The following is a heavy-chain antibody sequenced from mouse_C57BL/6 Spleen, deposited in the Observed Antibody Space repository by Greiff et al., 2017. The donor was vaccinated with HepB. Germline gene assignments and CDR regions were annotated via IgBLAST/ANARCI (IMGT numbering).Heavy chain of an antibody. V-gene: IGHV1-7*01. J-gene: IGHJ2*01. CDR1: GYTFTSYW. Sequence: QVQLQQSGAELAKPGASVKLSCKASGYTFTSYWMHWVKQRPGQGLEWIGYINPSSGYTKYNQKFKDKATLTVDKSSSTAYMQLSSLTYEESAVYYCATITTVGDFDYWGQGTTLTVSS. CDR3: ATITTVGDFDY. D-gene: IGHD1-1*01. CDR2: INPSSGYT.